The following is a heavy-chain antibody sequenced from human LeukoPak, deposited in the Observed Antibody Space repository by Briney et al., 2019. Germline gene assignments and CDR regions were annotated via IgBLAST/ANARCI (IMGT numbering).Heavy chain of an antibody. CDR1: GGSISSYY. J-gene: IGHJ4*02. D-gene: IGHD6-13*01. V-gene: IGHV4-59*01. CDR2: IYYSGST. CDR3: ARRYSSSWFWDY. Sequence: SETLSLTCTISGGSISSYYWSWIRQPPGKGLEFIGYIYYSGSTNYNPSLKSRVTISVDTSKNQFSLKLSSVTAADTAVYYCARRYSSSWFWDYWGQGTLVTVSS.